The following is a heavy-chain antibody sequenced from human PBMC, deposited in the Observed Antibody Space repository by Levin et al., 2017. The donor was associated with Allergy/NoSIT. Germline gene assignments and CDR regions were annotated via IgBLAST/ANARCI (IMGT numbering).Heavy chain of an antibody. CDR1: GFPFSNYG. CDR2: IWYDGSNK. CDR3: ARDREPSRLDY. D-gene: IGHD1-14*01. J-gene: IGHJ4*02. Sequence: PGGSLRLSCATSGFPFSNYGIHWVRQAPGKGLEWVSFIWYDGSNKYYADSVKGRFTISRDKSKSTVYLQMNSLRAEDTAVYYCARDREPSRLDYWGQGTLVTVSP. V-gene: IGHV3-33*01.